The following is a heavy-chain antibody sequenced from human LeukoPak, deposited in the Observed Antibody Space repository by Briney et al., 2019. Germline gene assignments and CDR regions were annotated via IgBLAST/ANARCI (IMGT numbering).Heavy chain of an antibody. D-gene: IGHD4-17*01. CDR1: GYTFTGYY. V-gene: IGHV1-2*02. CDR3: ARAGDYYYYYMDV. Sequence: ASVKVSCKASGYTFTGYYMHLVRQAPGQGLEWMGWINPNSGGTNYAQKFQGRVTMTRDTSISTAYMELSRLRSDDTAVYYCARAGDYYYYYMDVWGKGTTVTVSS. J-gene: IGHJ6*03. CDR2: INPNSGGT.